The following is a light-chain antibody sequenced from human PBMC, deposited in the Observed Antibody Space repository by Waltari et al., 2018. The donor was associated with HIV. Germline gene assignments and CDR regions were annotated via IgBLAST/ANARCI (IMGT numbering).Light chain of an antibody. CDR3: CSYTGSYVV. V-gene: IGLV2-11*01. Sequence: QSALTQPHSVSGSPGQSVTISCTGTSSDVGAYDYVSWFQQYPGKAPKLIMSDVTKRPSGVPDRFSGSKSGNTASLAISGLQVEDEADYYCCSYTGSYVVFGGGTKLTVL. CDR1: SSDVGAYDY. J-gene: IGLJ2*01. CDR2: DVT.